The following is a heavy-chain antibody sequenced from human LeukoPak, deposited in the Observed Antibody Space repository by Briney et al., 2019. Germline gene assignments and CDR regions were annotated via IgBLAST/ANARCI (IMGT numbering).Heavy chain of an antibody. Sequence: PGGSLRLSCAASGFTFSSYGMHWVRQAPGKGLEWVAFIRYDGSNKYYADSVKGRFTISRDNSKNTLYLQMNSLRAEDTAVYYCARDRVEPYYGMDVWGQGTTVTVSS. CDR2: IRYDGSNK. CDR3: ARDRVEPYYGMDV. CDR1: GFTFSSYG. D-gene: IGHD1-26*01. V-gene: IGHV3-30*02. J-gene: IGHJ6*02.